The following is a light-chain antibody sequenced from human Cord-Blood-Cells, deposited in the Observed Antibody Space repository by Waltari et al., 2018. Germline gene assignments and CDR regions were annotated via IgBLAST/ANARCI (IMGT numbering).Light chain of an antibody. Sequence: QSALTQPPSVSGSPGPSVTIPCTGTSTDVGSYNRVSWYQQPPGTAPNLMIYEVSNRPSGVPDRFAGSKSGNTASLTISGLQAEDEADYYCSSYTSSSTVVFGGGTKLTVL. J-gene: IGLJ2*01. CDR2: EVS. CDR1: STDVGSYNR. V-gene: IGLV2-18*02. CDR3: SSYTSSSTVV.